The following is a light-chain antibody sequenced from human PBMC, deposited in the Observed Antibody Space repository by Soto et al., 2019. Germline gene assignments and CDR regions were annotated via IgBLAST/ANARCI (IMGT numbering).Light chain of an antibody. CDR1: SSDVGGYNY. J-gene: IGLJ3*02. CDR2: EVS. Sequence: QSALTQPASVSGSPGQSITISCTGTSSDVGGYNYVSWYQQHPGKAPKLMIYEVSKRPSGVPDRFSGSKSGNTASLTDSGLQAEDEADYCCNSYAGSNNWVFGGGTKVTVL. V-gene: IGLV2-8*01. CDR3: NSYAGSNNWV.